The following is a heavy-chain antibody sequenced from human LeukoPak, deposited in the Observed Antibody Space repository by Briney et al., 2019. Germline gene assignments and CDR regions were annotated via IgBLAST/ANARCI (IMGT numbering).Heavy chain of an antibody. Sequence: TGGSLRLSCAASGFTFSSYAMSWVRQAPGKGLEWVSGICGGGGSTYYADSLKGRFTISRDNSKNTLYLQMNSLRAEDTAVYYCAKRISTRPSYFYGMDVWGQGTTVTVSS. CDR2: ICGGGGST. CDR3: AKRISTRPSYFYGMDV. D-gene: IGHD6-6*01. V-gene: IGHV3-23*01. J-gene: IGHJ6*02. CDR1: GFTFSSYA.